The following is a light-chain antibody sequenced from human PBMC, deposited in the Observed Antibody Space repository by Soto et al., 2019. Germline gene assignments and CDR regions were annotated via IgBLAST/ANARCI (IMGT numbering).Light chain of an antibody. CDR2: HAS. Sequence: IQLTQSPSTLPASVGDRVTLTCRASESISNWLAWYQHKPGTAPKLLIYHASILETAVPSRFSANGSGTEFTLTISSLQPNDFATYYCQQYRTYSFGQGSRVDIK. J-gene: IGKJ1*01. V-gene: IGKV1-5*01. CDR1: ESISNW. CDR3: QQYRTYS.